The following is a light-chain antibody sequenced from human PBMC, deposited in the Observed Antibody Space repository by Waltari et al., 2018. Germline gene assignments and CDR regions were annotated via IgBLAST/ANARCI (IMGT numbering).Light chain of an antibody. CDR2: DTS. CDR3: QQYNSYPLT. V-gene: IGKV1-5*01. J-gene: IGKJ4*01. CDR1: QRIIRY. Sequence: AAGGDRGTAHRRASQRIIRYWAWYQQKPGKAPKVLIHDTSNWESGVPYRFGGSGFGTEFALTITSLQPDDLGTYYCQQYNSYPLTFGGGTKVEIK.